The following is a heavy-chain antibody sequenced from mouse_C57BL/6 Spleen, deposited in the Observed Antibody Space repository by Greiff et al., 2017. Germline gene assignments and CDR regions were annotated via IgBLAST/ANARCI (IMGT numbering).Heavy chain of an antibody. Sequence: VQLKESGAELVRPGASVTLSCKASGYTFTDYEMHWVKQTPVHGLEWIGAIDPETGGTAYNQKFKGKAILTADKSSSTAYMELRSLTSEDSAVYYCTRKGYSAWFAYWGQGTLVTVSA. CDR2: IDPETGGT. CDR1: GYTFTDYE. J-gene: IGHJ3*01. V-gene: IGHV1-15*01. D-gene: IGHD2-3*01. CDR3: TRKGYSAWFAY.